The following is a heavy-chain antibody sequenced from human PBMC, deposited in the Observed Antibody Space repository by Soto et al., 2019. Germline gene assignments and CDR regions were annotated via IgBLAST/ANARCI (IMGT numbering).Heavy chain of an antibody. Sequence: PGGSLRLSCAASGFTFSSYEMNWVRQAPGKGLEWVSYISSSGSTIYYADSVKGRFTISRDNAKNSLYLQMNSLRAEDTAVYYCARMIVVVPAAYSELGSRWDYYYYGMDVWGQGTTVTVSS. J-gene: IGHJ6*02. V-gene: IGHV3-48*03. D-gene: IGHD2-2*01. CDR3: ARMIVVVPAAYSELGSRWDYYYYGMDV. CDR1: GFTFSSYE. CDR2: ISSSGSTI.